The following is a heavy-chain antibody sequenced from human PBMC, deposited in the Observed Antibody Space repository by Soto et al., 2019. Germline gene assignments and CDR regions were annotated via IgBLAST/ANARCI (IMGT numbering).Heavy chain of an antibody. D-gene: IGHD6-13*01. CDR1: GFNFNSYA. CDR2: ISHEGNKK. CDR3: ARDPWYSSSWCSSDY. J-gene: IGHJ4*02. V-gene: IGHV3-30-3*01. Sequence: PGGALRLSCAASGFNFNSYAMHWVRQAPGKGLEGVAFISHEGNKKYYADSVKGRFTISRDNSKNTLYLQMNSLRAEDRAVYYCARDPWYSSSWCSSDYWGQGTQVTVSS.